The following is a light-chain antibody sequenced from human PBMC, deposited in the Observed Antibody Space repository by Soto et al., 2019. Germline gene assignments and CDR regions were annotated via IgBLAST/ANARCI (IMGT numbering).Light chain of an antibody. CDR1: QNVSTY. Sequence: EIVLTQSPATLSLSPGERVTLSCRASQNVSTYLAWYQQKPGQAPRLLIYDASDRATGIPARFSGSGSGTDFTLIISSLEPKDSAVYYCQQRTNWLTFGPGTKVDI. V-gene: IGKV3-11*01. CDR3: QQRTNWLT. CDR2: DAS. J-gene: IGKJ3*01.